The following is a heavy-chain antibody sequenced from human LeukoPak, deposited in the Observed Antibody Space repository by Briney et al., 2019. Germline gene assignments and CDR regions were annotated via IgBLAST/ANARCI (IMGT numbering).Heavy chain of an antibody. CDR3: ATLSTTYYYDSSGSWAFDI. D-gene: IGHD3-22*01. J-gene: IGHJ3*02. V-gene: IGHV3-48*01. CDR2: ISSSSSTI. Sequence: PGGSLRLSCAASGFTFSSYSMNWVRQAPGKGLEWVSYISSSSSTIYYADSVKGRFTISRDNAKNSLYLQMNSLRAEDTAVYYCATLSTTYYYDSSGSWAFDIWGQGTMVTVSS. CDR1: GFTFSSYS.